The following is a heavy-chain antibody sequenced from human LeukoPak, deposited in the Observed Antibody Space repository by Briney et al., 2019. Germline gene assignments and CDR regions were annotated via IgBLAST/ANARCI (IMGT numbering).Heavy chain of an antibody. J-gene: IGHJ4*02. CDR2: IYSGGST. CDR3: ASGFWSGYYFDY. D-gene: IGHD3-3*01. V-gene: IGHV3-53*01. CDR1: GFTVSSNY. Sequence: GGSLRLSCAASGFTVSSNYMSWVRQAPGKGLGWVSVIYSGGSTYYADSVKGRFTISRDNSKNTLYLQMNSLRAEDTAVYYCASGFWSGYYFDYWGQGTLVTVSS.